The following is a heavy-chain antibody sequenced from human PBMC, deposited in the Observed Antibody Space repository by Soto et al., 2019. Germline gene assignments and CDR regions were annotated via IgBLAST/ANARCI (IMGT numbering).Heavy chain of an antibody. Sequence: XETLALSCTVSGASISTCYSWAWVRQSPVKGLEWIASVYSSGDAYYSPTLKSRVTISVDASKSQCSLDLRTMTSADAAVYYFSRDYPYALDVADYFDSWGQGTPVTVSS. J-gene: IGHJ4*02. D-gene: IGHD2-21*01. CDR3: SRDYPYALDVADYFDS. CDR1: GASISTCYS. V-gene: IGHV4-38-2*02. CDR2: VYSSGDA.